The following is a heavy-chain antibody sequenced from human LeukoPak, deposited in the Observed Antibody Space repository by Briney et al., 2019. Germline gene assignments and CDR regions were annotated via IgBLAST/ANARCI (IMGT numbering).Heavy chain of an antibody. D-gene: IGHD3-10*01. V-gene: IGHV3-23*01. Sequence: GGSLRLSCAASGFTFSNYAMSWVRQARGKGLEWVSAISGSGDSTYYADTVKGRFTISRDNSKNTLYLQMNSLRAEDTAIYYCAKDENYYGSGSYSIFDYWGQGTLVTVSS. CDR2: ISGSGDST. CDR3: AKDENYYGSGSYSIFDY. J-gene: IGHJ4*02. CDR1: GFTFSNYA.